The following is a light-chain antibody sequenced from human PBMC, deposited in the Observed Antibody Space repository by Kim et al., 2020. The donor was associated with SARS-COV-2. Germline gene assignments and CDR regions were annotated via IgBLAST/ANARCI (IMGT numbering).Light chain of an antibody. CDR2: GAS. CDR1: QSVNSH. V-gene: IGKV3-15*01. Sequence: EGVMTQSPTTLSVSPGERATLSCRASQSVNSHLAWYQQKPGQAPSLLIYGASTRATGIPARFSGSGSGTEFTLTISSLQSEDFAAYYCQQYNNWRQITFGQGTRLDIK. CDR3: QQYNNWRQIT. J-gene: IGKJ5*01.